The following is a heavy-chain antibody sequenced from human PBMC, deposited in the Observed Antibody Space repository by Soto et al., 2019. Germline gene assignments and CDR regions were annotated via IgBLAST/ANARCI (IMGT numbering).Heavy chain of an antibody. CDR3: AHEGYCSSTSCRADWFDP. V-gene: IGHV2-5*02. Sequence: QITLKESGPTLVKPTQTLTLTCTFSGFSLSTSGVGVGWIRQPQGKALEWLALIYWDDDKRYSPSLKSRLTITKDTSKNQVVLTMTNMDPVDTATYYCAHEGYCSSTSCRADWFDPWGQGTLVTVSS. CDR2: IYWDDDK. CDR1: GFSLSTSGVG. J-gene: IGHJ5*02. D-gene: IGHD2-2*01.